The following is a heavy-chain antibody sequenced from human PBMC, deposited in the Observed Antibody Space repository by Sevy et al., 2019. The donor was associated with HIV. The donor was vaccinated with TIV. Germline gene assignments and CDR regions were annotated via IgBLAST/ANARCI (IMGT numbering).Heavy chain of an antibody. CDR1: GFSFSTHG. V-gene: IGHV3-30*03. CDR3: ARDLGEYNYSPSFY. CDR2: ISYDGIKK. Sequence: GGSLRLSCAASGFSFSTHGMHWVRQAPGKGLEWVAVISYDGIKKYYVNSLKGRFTISRDKSKNTLYLQMNSLKTDDTAVHYCARDLGEYNYSPSFYWGQGTLVTVSS. D-gene: IGHD5-18*01. J-gene: IGHJ4*02.